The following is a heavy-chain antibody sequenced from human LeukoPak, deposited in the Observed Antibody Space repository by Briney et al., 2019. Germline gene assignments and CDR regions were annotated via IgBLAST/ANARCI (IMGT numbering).Heavy chain of an antibody. V-gene: IGHV3-23*01. CDR2: ISSTGGTT. J-gene: IGHJ2*01. D-gene: IGHD3-16*02. CDR1: GITFSSYG. CDR3: AREEHYRRYFAL. Sequence: GGSLRLSCAASGITFSSYGMSWVRQAPGKGLEWVSSISSTGGTTYYADSVKGRFTISRDNSKNTLYLQMNTLRAEDTAVYFCAREEHYRRYFALWGRGTLVTVSS.